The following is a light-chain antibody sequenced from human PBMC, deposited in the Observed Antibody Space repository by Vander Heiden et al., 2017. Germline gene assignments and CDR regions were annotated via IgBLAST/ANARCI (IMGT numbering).Light chain of an antibody. Sequence: INCKSSQSVLYSSNNKNYFAWYQQKPGQPPKLLIYWASTRESGVPDRVSGSGSGTDFTLTISSLQAEDVALYFCQQYYSTPWTFGQGTKVEIK. CDR3: QQYYSTPWT. J-gene: IGKJ1*01. CDR1: QSVLYSSNNKNY. V-gene: IGKV4-1*01. CDR2: WAS.